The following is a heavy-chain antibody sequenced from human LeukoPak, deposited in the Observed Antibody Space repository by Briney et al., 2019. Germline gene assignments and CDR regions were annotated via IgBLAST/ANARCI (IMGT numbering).Heavy chain of an antibody. Sequence: SETLSLTCVVSAYSIISGYYWGWIRQPPGKGLEWIGNIYHNGNSYYNPSLKSRVTISIDTSKNQFSLKLNSVTAADTAVYYCATGGQYYDFRWGQGTLVTVSS. D-gene: IGHD3-3*01. V-gene: IGHV4-38-2*01. CDR1: AYSIISGYY. CDR3: ATGGQYYDFR. CDR2: IYHNGNS. J-gene: IGHJ4*02.